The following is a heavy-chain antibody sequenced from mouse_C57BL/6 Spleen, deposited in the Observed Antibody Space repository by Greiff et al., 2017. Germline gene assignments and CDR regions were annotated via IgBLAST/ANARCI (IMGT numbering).Heavy chain of an antibody. J-gene: IGHJ2*01. CDR3: ARPYYYGSGGGVDFDY. D-gene: IGHD1-1*01. CDR2: ILPGSGST. CDR1: GYTFTGYW. V-gene: IGHV1-9*01. Sequence: VKLMESGAELMKPGASVKLSCKATGYTFTGYWIEWVKQRPGHGLEWIGEILPGSGSTNYNEKFKGKATFTADTSSNTAYMQLSSLTTEDSAIYYCARPYYYGSGGGVDFDYWGQGTTLTVSS.